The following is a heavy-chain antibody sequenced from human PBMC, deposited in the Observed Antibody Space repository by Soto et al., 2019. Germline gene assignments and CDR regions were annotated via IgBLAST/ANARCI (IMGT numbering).Heavy chain of an antibody. CDR3: ARFFDDTMTGAFDI. V-gene: IGHV3-21*01. CDR1: GFTFSSYS. CDR2: ISSSSSYI. Sequence: GGSLRLSCSASGFTFSSYSMNWVRQAPGKGLEWVSSISSSSSYIYYADSVKGRFTISRDNAKNSLYLQMNSLRAEDTAVYYSARFFDDTMTGAFDIWGQGTMVTVSS. J-gene: IGHJ3*02. D-gene: IGHD3-22*01.